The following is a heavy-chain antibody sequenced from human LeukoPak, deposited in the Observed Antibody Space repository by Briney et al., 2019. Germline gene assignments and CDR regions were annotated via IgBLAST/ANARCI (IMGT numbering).Heavy chain of an antibody. CDR2: FYNSGSV. J-gene: IGHJ4*02. V-gene: IGHV4-59*01. D-gene: IGHD3-22*01. CDR1: GGSISSYY. CDR3: ARVGYYLDSSGYYYLDS. Sequence: PSETLSLTCSVSGGSISSYYWSWIRQSPGKGLELIGYFYNSGSVTYNPSLMSRLTMSLDTSKQQFALKLRSVTAADTAVYYCARVGYYLDSSGYYYLDSWGQGTLVTVSS.